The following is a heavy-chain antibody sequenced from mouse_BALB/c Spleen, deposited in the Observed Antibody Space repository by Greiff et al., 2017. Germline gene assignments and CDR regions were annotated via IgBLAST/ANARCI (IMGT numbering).Heavy chain of an antibody. D-gene: IGHD1-1*01. CDR1: GYTFTSYW. Sequence: QVQLQQPGAELVRPGASVKLSCKASGYTFTSYWINWVKQRPGQGLEWIGNIYPSDSYTNYNQKFKDKATLTVDKSSSTAYMQLSSPTSEDSAVYYCTRALYYYGSSSYYFDYWGQGTTLTVSS. V-gene: IGHV1-69*02. CDR3: TRALYYYGSSSYYFDY. J-gene: IGHJ2*01. CDR2: IYPSDSYT.